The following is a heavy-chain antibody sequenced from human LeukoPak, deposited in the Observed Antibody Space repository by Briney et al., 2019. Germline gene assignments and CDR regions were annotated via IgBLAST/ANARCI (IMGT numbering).Heavy chain of an antibody. CDR2: ISGSGGST. CDR1: GFTFNSYA. V-gene: IGHV3-23*01. CDR3: AKSVKGYGDYGH. D-gene: IGHD4-17*01. Sequence: GGSLRLSCAASGFTFNSYAMSWVRQAPGKGLQWVSAISGSGGSTYYADSVKGRFTISRDNSKNTLYLQMNSLRAEDTAVYFCAKSVKGYGDYGHWGQGTLVTVSS. J-gene: IGHJ4*02.